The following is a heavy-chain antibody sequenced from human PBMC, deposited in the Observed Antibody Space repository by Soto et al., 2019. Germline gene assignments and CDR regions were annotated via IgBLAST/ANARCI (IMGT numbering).Heavy chain of an antibody. CDR1: GGSISSSSYY. CDR3: ASISNYYGSGSPRYYFDY. V-gene: IGHV4-39*01. Sequence: SETLSLTCTVSGGSISSSSYYWGWVRQPPGKGLEWIGSIYYSGSTYYNPSLKSRVTISVDTSKNQFSLKLSPVTAADTAVYYCASISNYYGSGSPRYYFDYWGQGTLVTVSS. CDR2: IYYSGST. D-gene: IGHD3-10*01. J-gene: IGHJ4*02.